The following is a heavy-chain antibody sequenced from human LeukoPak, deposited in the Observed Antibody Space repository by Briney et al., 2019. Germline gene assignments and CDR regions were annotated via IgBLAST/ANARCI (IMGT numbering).Heavy chain of an antibody. J-gene: IGHJ3*02. CDR3: AKVREGYCSGGSCLGAFDI. CDR2: ISGSGGST. V-gene: IGHV3-23*01. CDR1: GFTFSSYA. D-gene: IGHD2-15*01. Sequence: GGSLRLSCAASGFTFSSYAMSWVRQAPGKGLEWVSAISGSGGSTYYGDSVKGRFTISRDNSKNTLYLQMNSLRAEDTAVYYCAKVREGYCSGGSCLGAFDIWGQGTMVTVSS.